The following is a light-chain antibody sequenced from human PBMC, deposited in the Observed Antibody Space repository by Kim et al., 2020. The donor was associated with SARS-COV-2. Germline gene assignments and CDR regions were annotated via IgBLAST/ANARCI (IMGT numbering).Light chain of an antibody. CDR2: SAS. CDR1: KSVSTN. V-gene: IGKV3-15*01. J-gene: IGKJ1*01. CDR3: QQYNNWPW. Sequence: VVMTQSPATLSVSPGERATLSCRASKSVSTNLAWYQQKPGQTPRVLIYSASTRATGVPARFSGSGSGTEFTLTISSLQSEDFAVYYCQQYNNWPWFGQGTKVDIK.